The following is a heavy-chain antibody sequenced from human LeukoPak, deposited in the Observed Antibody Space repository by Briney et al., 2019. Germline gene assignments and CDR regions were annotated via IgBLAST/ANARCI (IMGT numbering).Heavy chain of an antibody. CDR2: IYYSGST. J-gene: IGHJ4*02. V-gene: IGHV4-59*01. Sequence: SEXLSLTCTVSGGSISSYYWSWLRQPPGKGLEWIGYIYYSGSTNYNPSLTSRVTISVDTSKNQFSLKLSSVTAADTAVYCCARADGYDFWSGPPSHWGQGTLVTVSS. CDR3: ARADGYDFWSGPPSH. CDR1: GGSISSYY. D-gene: IGHD3-3*01.